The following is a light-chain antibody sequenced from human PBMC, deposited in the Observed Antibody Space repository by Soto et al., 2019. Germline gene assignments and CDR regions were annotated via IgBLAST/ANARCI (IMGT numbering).Light chain of an antibody. CDR2: DAS. CDR3: QQYDNPPPT. J-gene: IGKJ1*01. Sequence: DIQMTQSPSSLPASVGDRVTITCQASQDISNYLNWYQQKPGKAPKLLIYDASNLETGVPSRFSGSGSGTDFTFTISSLQHEDIATYYCQQYDNPPPTFGQGTKVHI. V-gene: IGKV1-33*01. CDR1: QDISNY.